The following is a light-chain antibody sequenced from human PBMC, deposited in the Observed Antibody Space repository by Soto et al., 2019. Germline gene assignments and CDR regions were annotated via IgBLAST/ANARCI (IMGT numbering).Light chain of an antibody. CDR2: GAS. CDR1: QPIAIK. J-gene: IGKJ5*01. Sequence: TQSPALLSVSPWERATLSCKASQPIAIKLAWYQQSPGQTPRLLIYGASTRASGVPDRFSGSGSGTDFTLTITSPQPEDFAVYYCQQRSNWPVTFGQGALLEIK. V-gene: IGKV3D-15*01. CDR3: QQRSNWPVT.